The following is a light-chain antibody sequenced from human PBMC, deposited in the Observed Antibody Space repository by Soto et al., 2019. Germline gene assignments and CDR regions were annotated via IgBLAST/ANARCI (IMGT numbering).Light chain of an antibody. J-gene: IGKJ2*01. CDR3: QQYGSSRPYT. CDR1: QSVSNNY. Sequence: EVVLTQSPGTLSLSPGERASLSCRASQSVSNNYLAWYQQKPGQSPKLRIFGSSDRATGIPDRFSGSGSGTDFTLTISSLEPEDFAVYYCQQYGSSRPYTFGQGTKLEIK. V-gene: IGKV3-20*01. CDR2: GSS.